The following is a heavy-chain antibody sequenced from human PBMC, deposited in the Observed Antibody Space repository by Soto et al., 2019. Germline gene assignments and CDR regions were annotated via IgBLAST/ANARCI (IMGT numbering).Heavy chain of an antibody. CDR2: ISPRGGST. CDR1: GYTFTSYY. CDR3: ARDKRDSSGYSKIYGLDV. D-gene: IGHD3-22*01. Sequence: ASVKVSCKASGYTFTSYYMHWVRQAPGQGLEWMGRISPRGGSTSYAQKLQGRVTMTRDTSTSTAYMELSSLRSDDTAVYYCARDKRDSSGYSKIYGLDVWGQGTTVTVSS. V-gene: IGHV1-46*01. J-gene: IGHJ6*02.